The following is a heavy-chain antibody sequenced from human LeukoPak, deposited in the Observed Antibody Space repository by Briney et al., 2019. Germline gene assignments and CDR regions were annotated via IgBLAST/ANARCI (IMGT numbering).Heavy chain of an antibody. CDR1: GYTFTSYY. CDR3: ARSVSVVRGVITGAFDY. D-gene: IGHD3-10*01. V-gene: IGHV1-46*01. Sequence: ASVKVSCKASGYTFTSYYMHWVRQAPGQGLEWMGVINPSGGSTSYAQKFQDRVTMTRDMSTSTVYMELSSLRSEDTAVYYCARSVSVVRGVITGAFDYWGQGTLVTVSS. J-gene: IGHJ4*02. CDR2: INPSGGST.